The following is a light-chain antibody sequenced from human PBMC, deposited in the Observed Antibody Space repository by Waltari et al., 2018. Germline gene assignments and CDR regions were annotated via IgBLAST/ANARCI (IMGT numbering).Light chain of an antibody. Sequence: QSALTQPASVSASPGQSIPISCSGTRSDVGGYNHVSWYQQHPGKAPKLMIYDVSKRPSGVSNRFSGSKSGNTASLTISGLQAEDEADYYCSSYTSSSTLFGTGTKVTVL. CDR3: SSYTSSSTL. J-gene: IGLJ1*01. V-gene: IGLV2-14*01. CDR1: RSDVGGYNH. CDR2: DVS.